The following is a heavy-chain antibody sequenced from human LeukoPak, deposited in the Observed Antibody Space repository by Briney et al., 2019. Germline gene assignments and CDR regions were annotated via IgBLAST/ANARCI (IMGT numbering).Heavy chain of an antibody. Sequence: PGGSLRLSCAASGFTFSNYAMSWVRQAPGKGLEWVSTISGSGGTTYYADSVKGRFTISRDNSKNILYLQLNSLRAEDTALYYCAKTRGGSGNLRRSFDYWGQGTLVTVSS. D-gene: IGHD3-10*01. J-gene: IGHJ4*02. CDR2: ISGSGGTT. CDR3: AKTRGGSGNLRRSFDY. V-gene: IGHV3-23*01. CDR1: GFTFSNYA.